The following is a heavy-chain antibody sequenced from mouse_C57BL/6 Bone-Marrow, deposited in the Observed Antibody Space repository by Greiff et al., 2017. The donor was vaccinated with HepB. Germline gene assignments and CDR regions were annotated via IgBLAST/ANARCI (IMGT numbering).Heavy chain of an antibody. V-gene: IGHV1-55*01. CDR2: IYPGSGST. CDR3: ARGGDYSNSFFAY. J-gene: IGHJ3*01. CDR1: GYTFTSYW. D-gene: IGHD2-5*01. Sequence: VQLQQPGAELVKPGASVKMSCKASGYTFTSYWITWVKQRPGQGLEWIGDIYPGSGSTNYNEKFKSKATLTVDTSSSTAYMQLSSLTSEDSAVYYCARGGDYSNSFFAYWGQGTLVTVSA.